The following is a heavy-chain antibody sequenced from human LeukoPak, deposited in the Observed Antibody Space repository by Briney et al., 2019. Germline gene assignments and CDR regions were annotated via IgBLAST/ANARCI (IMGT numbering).Heavy chain of an antibody. J-gene: IGHJ4*02. Sequence: GGSLRLSCAASGFTFSSYSMNWVRQAPGKGLEWVSYISSSSSTIYYADSVKGRFTISRDNAKNSLYLQMNSLRAEDTAVYYCAREGCSSTSCYRRAYYFDYWGQGTLVTVSS. CDR3: AREGCSSTSCYRRAYYFDY. D-gene: IGHD2-2*01. V-gene: IGHV3-48*01. CDR1: GFTFSSYS. CDR2: ISSSSSTI.